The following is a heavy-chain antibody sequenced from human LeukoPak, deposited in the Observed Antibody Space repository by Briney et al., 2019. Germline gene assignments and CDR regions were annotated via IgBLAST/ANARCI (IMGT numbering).Heavy chain of an antibody. CDR1: GFAFSSYA. V-gene: IGHV3-48*01. J-gene: IGHJ4*02. Sequence: GGSLRLSCAASGFAFSSYAINWVRQAPGKGLEWLSFISGSSETIYYADSMKGRFTISRDNAENSLYLQMSSLRAEDTAVYYCVRDRVGGSFGFWGQGTLVTVSS. CDR2: ISGSSETI. D-gene: IGHD2-15*01. CDR3: VRDRVGGSFGF.